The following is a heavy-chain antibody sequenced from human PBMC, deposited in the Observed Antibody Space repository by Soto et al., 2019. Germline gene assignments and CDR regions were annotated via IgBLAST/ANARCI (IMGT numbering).Heavy chain of an antibody. V-gene: IGHV1-18*04. Sequence: GASVKVSCKASGYTFTSYGISWVRQAPGQGLEWMGWISAYNGNTNYAQKLQGRVTMTTDTSTSTAYMELRSLRSDDTAVYYCARDQGCSGGSCYSPRVHYYYYGTDVWGQGTTVTVSS. J-gene: IGHJ6*02. CDR3: ARDQGCSGGSCYSPRVHYYYYGTDV. CDR2: ISAYNGNT. D-gene: IGHD2-15*01. CDR1: GYTFTSYG.